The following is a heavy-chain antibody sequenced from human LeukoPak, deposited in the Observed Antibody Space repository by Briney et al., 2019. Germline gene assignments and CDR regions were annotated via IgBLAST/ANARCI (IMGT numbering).Heavy chain of an antibody. CDR3: ARSYSPV. J-gene: IGHJ6*04. CDR2: IYHSGST. Sequence: SETLSLTCTVSGYSISSGYYWGWIRQPPGKGLEWIGSIYHSGSTYYNPSLKSRVTISVDTSKNQFSLKLSSVTAADTAVYYCARSYSPVWGKGTTVTVSS. CDR1: GYSISSGYY. D-gene: IGHD5-18*01. V-gene: IGHV4-38-2*02.